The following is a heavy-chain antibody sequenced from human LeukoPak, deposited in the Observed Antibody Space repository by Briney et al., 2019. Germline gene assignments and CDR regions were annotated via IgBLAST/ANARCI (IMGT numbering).Heavy chain of an antibody. J-gene: IGHJ3*02. CDR3: ARRQQLVDVFAFDI. D-gene: IGHD6-13*01. CDR2: IYYSGST. V-gene: IGHV4-59*08. Sequence: SETPSLTCTVSGGSISSYYWSWIRQPPGKGLEWIGYIYYSGSTNYNPSLKSRVTISVDTSKNQFSLKLSSVTAADTAVYYCARRQQLVDVFAFDIWGQGTMVTVSS. CDR1: GGSISSYY.